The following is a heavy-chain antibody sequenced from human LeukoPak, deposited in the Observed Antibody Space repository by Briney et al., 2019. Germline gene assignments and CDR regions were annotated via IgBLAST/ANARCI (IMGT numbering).Heavy chain of an antibody. CDR2: INHRGIT. V-gene: IGHV4-34*01. J-gene: IGHJ3*01. CDR1: GGSFSGYY. Sequence: PSETLSLTCAVYGGSFSGYYWSWIRQPPGKGLEWVGEINHRGITNYNPSLKSRVTMSVDTSKNQFSLKLNSVTAADTAVYYCARGALGYCSSSSCYDAFDVWGQGTRVTVSS. CDR3: ARGALGYCSSSSCYDAFDV. D-gene: IGHD2-2*01.